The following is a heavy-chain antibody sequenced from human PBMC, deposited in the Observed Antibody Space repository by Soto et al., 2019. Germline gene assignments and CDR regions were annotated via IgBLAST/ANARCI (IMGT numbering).Heavy chain of an antibody. Sequence: EVQLVESGGGLVQPGRSLRLSCAASGFTFDDYAMHWVRQAPGKGLEWVAGISWNSGSIGYADSVKGRFTISRDNAKNSLYLQMNSLRAEDTALYYCAQDQKSSGYFQHWGQGTLVTVSS. CDR1: GFTFDDYA. CDR3: AQDQKSSGYFQH. V-gene: IGHV3-9*01. CDR2: ISWNSGSI. J-gene: IGHJ1*01.